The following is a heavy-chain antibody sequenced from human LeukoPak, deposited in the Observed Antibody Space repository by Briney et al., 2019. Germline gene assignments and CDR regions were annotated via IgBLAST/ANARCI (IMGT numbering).Heavy chain of an antibody. CDR3: ARDQLPGYCSGGSCYVRSEWDAFDI. V-gene: IGHV3-23*01. CDR2: ISGSGGST. CDR1: GFTFSSYA. Sequence: GGSLRLSCAASGFTFSSYAMSWVRQAPGKGLEWVSAISGSGGSTYYADSVKGRFTISRDNSKNTLYLQMNSLGAEDTAVYYCARDQLPGYCSGGSCYVRSEWDAFDIWGQGTMVTVSS. J-gene: IGHJ3*02. D-gene: IGHD2-15*01.